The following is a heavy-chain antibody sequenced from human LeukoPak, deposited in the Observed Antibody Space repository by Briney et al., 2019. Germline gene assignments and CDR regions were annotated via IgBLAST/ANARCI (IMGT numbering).Heavy chain of an antibody. D-gene: IGHD2-2*01. V-gene: IGHV5-51*01. CDR3: ARQTPYCSSASCPFDY. Sequence: GESLKISCQGSGYSFTNYWIGWVRQVPGKGLEWMGIIYPGDSDTRYSPSFQGQVTISADKSISTAYLQWSSLKASDTAMYYCARQTPYCSSASCPFDYWGQGTLVTVSS. CDR1: GYSFTNYW. J-gene: IGHJ4*02. CDR2: IYPGDSDT.